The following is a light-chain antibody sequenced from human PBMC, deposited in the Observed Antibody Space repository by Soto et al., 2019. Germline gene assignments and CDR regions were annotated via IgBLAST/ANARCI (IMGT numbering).Light chain of an antibody. CDR3: GTWDSSLSVWV. Sequence: QSVLTQPPSVSAAPGQKVTISCSGXXSNIANNYVSWYQQLPGTAPKLLISDNHKRPSGIPDRFSGSKSGTSATLGITGLQTGDEADYYCGTWDSSLSVWVFGGGTKLTVL. J-gene: IGLJ3*02. V-gene: IGLV1-51*01. CDR2: DNH. CDR1: XSNIANNY.